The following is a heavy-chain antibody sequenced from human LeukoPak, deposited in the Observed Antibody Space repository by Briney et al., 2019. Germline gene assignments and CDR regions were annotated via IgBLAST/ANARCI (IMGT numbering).Heavy chain of an antibody. CDR1: GFTFSNFP. J-gene: IGHJ4*02. CDR3: ARMYYHDSSGYFDY. Sequence: GGSLRLSCAASGFTFSNFPMFWVRQAPGKGLEWVSAITGRGGGTYYADSVKGRFTISRDNSKNALYLEMNSLRAEDTAVYYCARMYYHDSSGYFDYWGQGTLVTVSS. CDR2: ITGRGGGT. D-gene: IGHD3-22*01. V-gene: IGHV3-23*01.